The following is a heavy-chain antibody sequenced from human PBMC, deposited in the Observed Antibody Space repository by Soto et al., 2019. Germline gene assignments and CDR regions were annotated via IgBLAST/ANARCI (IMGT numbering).Heavy chain of an antibody. V-gene: IGHV4-39*01. D-gene: IGHD5-12*01. CDR2: IYYSGST. Sequence: QLQLQETGPGLVKPSETLSLTCTVSGGSISSSSYYWGWIRQPPGKGLEWIGSIYYSGSTYYNPSLKSRVHISVDTSKNQFYLKLSSVTAADTAVYYCARMKLSTRGYRGLFYYWGQGTLVTLSS. J-gene: IGHJ4*02. CDR1: GGSISSSSYY. CDR3: ARMKLSTRGYRGLFYY.